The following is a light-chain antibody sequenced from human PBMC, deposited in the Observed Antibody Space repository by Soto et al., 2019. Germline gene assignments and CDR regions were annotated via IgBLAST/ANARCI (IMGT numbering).Light chain of an antibody. J-gene: IGLJ2*01. CDR2: RNN. CDR3: AAWDDSLSAVV. CDR1: SSNIGSNY. Sequence: QSVLTQPPSASGTPGQRVTISCSGSSSNIGSNYVYWYQQLPGTAPKLLIYRNNQRPSGVPDRFSGSKSGTSASLAISGLQSEDEADYYCAAWDDSLSAVVFGRGTKLTVL. V-gene: IGLV1-47*01.